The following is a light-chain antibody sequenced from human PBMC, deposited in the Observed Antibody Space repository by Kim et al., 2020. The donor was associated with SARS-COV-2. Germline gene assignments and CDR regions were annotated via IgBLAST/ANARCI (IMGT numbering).Light chain of an antibody. Sequence: PGYTIYGSKNNANIGPNTVNWYQQLTGTAPKPLIYTKNQRPSGVPDRFSGSKSGTSASLAISGLQSEDEADYYCASWDDSLVGWVFGGGTQLTVL. J-gene: IGLJ3*02. CDR1: NANIGPNT. V-gene: IGLV1-44*01. CDR3: ASWDDSLVGWV. CDR2: TKN.